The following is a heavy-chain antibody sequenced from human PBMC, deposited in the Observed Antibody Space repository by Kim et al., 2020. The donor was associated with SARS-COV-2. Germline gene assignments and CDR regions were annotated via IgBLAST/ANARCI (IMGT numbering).Heavy chain of an antibody. D-gene: IGHD1-1*01. CDR1: GFIFGSHW. Sequence: GGSLRLSCAASGFIFGSHWMDWVRQVPGKGLEWVANIEDEGNEKNYAASVKGRFTISRDNGKNFVYLEINSLRVADTAIYYCARVMRDSRNDVLDVWGQGTAVNVSS. V-gene: IGHV3-7*01. CDR2: IEDEGNEK. J-gene: IGHJ6*02. CDR3: ARVMRDSRNDVLDV.